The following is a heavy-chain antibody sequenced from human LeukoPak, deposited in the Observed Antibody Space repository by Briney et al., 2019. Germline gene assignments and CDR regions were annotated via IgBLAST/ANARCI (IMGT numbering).Heavy chain of an antibody. Sequence: SETLSLTCTVSGGSISTYYWSWIRQPPGKGLEWSWDMYYSRGTNDNPSLKSRCTISVDTSKNQVSLKRSSVTAADTAVYYCAGRWGTVVRGVIDYWGQGPLVPVSS. V-gene: IGHV4-59*08. CDR3: AGRWGTVVRGVIDY. CDR1: GGSISTYY. D-gene: IGHD3-10*01. J-gene: IGHJ4*02. CDR2: MYYSRGT.